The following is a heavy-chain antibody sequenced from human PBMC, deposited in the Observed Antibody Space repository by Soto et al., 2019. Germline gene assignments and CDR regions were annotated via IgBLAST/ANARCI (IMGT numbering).Heavy chain of an antibody. J-gene: IGHJ6*02. Sequence: TSGALSPTRPVACETLSSGSFYLGLNTTPPGEGPEWIGYIYYSGSSNYNPSLKSRVTISVDTSKNQFSLKLSSVTAADTAVYYCARAPDTAMVQGDYYYYYGMDVWGQGTTVTVSS. V-gene: IGHV4-61*01. CDR1: CETLSSGSFY. CDR3: ARAPDTAMVQGDYYYYYGMDV. CDR2: IYYSGSS. D-gene: IGHD5-18*01.